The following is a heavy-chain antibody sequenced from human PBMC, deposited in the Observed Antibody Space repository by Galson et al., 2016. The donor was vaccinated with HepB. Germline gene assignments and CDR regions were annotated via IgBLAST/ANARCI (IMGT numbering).Heavy chain of an antibody. V-gene: IGHV3-7*01. D-gene: IGHD6-19*01. J-gene: IGHJ4*02. CDR3: ARESGWSFDY. Sequence: SLRLSCAASGFTFSAYWMRWVRQAPGKGLEWVAIIKSDGSQKYYVDSVKGRFTISRDNAKNSLYLQMNSLRAEDTAAYYCARESGWSFDYWGQGTLVTVSS. CDR1: GFTFSAYW. CDR2: IKSDGSQK.